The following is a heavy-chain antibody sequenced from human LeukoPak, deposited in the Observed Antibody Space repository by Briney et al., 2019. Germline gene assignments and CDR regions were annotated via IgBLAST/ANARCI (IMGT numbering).Heavy chain of an antibody. CDR3: ARVTYSSSWYGHYYYYYGMDV. D-gene: IGHD6-13*01. Sequence: VASVKVSCKASGGTLSSYAISWVRQAPGQGLEWMGGIIPIFGTANYAQKFQGRVTITADESTSTAYMELSSLRSEDTAVYYCARVTYSSSWYGHYYYYYGMDVWGQGTTVTVSS. J-gene: IGHJ6*02. V-gene: IGHV1-69*13. CDR2: IIPIFGTA. CDR1: GGTLSSYA.